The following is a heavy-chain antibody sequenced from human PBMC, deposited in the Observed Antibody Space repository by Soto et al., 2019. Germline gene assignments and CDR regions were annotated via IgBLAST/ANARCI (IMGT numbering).Heavy chain of an antibody. D-gene: IGHD3-3*01. J-gene: IGHJ6*02. Sequence: ASVKVSCKASGYTFTSYDINWVRQATGQRLEWMGWMNPNSGNTGYAQKFQGRVTMTRNTSISTAYMELSSLRSEDTAVYYCARGAVRFLEWLPSVSYYYVMDVWGQGTTVTVSS. V-gene: IGHV1-8*01. CDR2: MNPNSGNT. CDR1: GYTFTSYD. CDR3: ARGAVRFLEWLPSVSYYYVMDV.